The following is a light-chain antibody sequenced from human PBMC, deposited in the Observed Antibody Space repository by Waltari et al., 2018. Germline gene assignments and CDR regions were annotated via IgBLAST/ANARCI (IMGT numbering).Light chain of an antibody. CDR1: QSIMRW. CDR2: KAS. Sequence: DVQMTQSPSTLSASVGATVSITCRASQSIMRWLAWYQQKAGKAPKVLISKASTLESGVPSRFSGSESGTEFTLTISNLQPDDFATYYCQQYNTDYTFGQGTILEIK. J-gene: IGKJ2*01. V-gene: IGKV1-5*03. CDR3: QQYNTDYT.